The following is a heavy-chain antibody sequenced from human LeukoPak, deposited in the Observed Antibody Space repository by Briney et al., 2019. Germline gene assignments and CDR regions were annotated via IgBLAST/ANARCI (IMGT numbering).Heavy chain of an antibody. CDR1: GYTFTGYY. CDR2: INPNTGGT. CDR3: AAGYYGSGSYYR. D-gene: IGHD3-10*01. V-gene: IGHV1-2*06. Sequence: ASVKVSCKASGYTFTGYYIHWVRQAPGQGLEWMGRINPNTGGTNSPQKFQGRVTMTRDTSINTVYMELRNLRSDDTATYYCAAGYYGSGSYYRWGQGTLVTVSS. J-gene: IGHJ5*02.